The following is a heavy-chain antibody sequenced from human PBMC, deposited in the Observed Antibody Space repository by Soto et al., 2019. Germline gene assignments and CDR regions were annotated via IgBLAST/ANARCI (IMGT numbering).Heavy chain of an antibody. CDR3: ARAGGTTVTGLWHFDS. CDR1: GFTFNTYS. D-gene: IGHD4-17*01. CDR2: IWYDGTQK. V-gene: IGHV3-33*01. Sequence: WGSLRLSCEASGFTFNTYSIHCCRHAPFKGLEWLAAIWYDGTQKYYADSVKGRFIISRDNSKKTLYLEMNSLRAEDTAVYYCARAGGTTVTGLWHFDSWGQGTLVTVSS. J-gene: IGHJ4*02.